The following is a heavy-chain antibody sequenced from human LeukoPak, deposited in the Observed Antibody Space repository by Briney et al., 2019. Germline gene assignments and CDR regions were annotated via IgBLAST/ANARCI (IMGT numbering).Heavy chain of an antibody. CDR1: GGSISSCY. V-gene: IGHV4-59*01. Sequence: PSETLSLTCTVSGGSISSCYWSWIRQPPGKGLEWIGYIYYSGSTNYNPSLKSRVTISVDTSENQFSLKLSSVTAADTAVYYCARGSSSAEGSLDYWGQGTLVTVSS. D-gene: IGHD6-6*01. CDR2: IYYSGST. CDR3: ARGSSSAEGSLDY. J-gene: IGHJ4*02.